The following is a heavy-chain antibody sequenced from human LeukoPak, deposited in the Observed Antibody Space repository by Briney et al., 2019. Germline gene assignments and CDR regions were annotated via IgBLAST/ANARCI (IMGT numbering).Heavy chain of an antibody. J-gene: IGHJ3*02. D-gene: IGHD1-26*01. CDR2: ISEDGSIK. Sequence: PGMSLRLSCAASGFAFSSCGIHWVRQAPGEGLEWVALISEDGSIKFYADSVKGRFTISGDNSKNTLYLQMNSLRAEDTAVYYCAKEVGARDAFDIWGQGTLVTVSP. V-gene: IGHV3-30*18. CDR1: GFAFSSCG. CDR3: AKEVGARDAFDI.